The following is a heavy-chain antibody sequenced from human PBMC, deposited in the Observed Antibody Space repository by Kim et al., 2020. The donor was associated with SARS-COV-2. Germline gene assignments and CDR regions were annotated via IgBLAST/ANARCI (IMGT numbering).Heavy chain of an antibody. V-gene: IGHV3-33*01. CDR3: ARAGYYDSYGMDV. J-gene: IGHJ6*02. D-gene: IGHD3-22*01. Sequence: GGSLRLSCAASGFTFSSYGMHWVRQAPGKGLEWVAVIWYDGSNKYYADSVKGRFTISRDNSKNTLYLQMNSLRAEDTAVYYCARAGYYDSYGMDVWGQGTTVTVSS. CDR2: IWYDGSNK. CDR1: GFTFSSYG.